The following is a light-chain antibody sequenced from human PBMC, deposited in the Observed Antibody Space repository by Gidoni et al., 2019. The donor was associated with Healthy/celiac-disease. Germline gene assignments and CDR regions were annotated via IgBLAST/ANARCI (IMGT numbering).Light chain of an antibody. Sequence: DIVMMQSPDSLAVSLGERATINCKSSQSVLYNSNNEKYLAWYQHKPGQPPKLLIYWASTRESGVPDRFSGSGSGTDFTLTISSLQAEDVAVYYCQQYYSTPQTFGQGTKVEIK. V-gene: IGKV4-1*01. CDR2: WAS. CDR3: QQYYSTPQT. CDR1: QSVLYNSNNEKY. J-gene: IGKJ1*01.